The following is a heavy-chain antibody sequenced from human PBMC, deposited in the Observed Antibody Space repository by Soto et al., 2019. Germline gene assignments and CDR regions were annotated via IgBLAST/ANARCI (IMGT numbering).Heavy chain of an antibody. CDR1: GGSISSGDYS. D-gene: IGHD3-3*01. CDR2: IYNSGIT. J-gene: IGHJ5*02. CDR3: ARGVTVFGLVSRFWFDP. V-gene: IGHV4-30-4*01. Sequence: SETLSLTCTVSGGSISSGDYSWSWVRQSPGKGLEWIGHIYNSGITFYNPSLKSRVVISIDTSRNQFSLRLNSLTAADRAVYFCARGVTVFGLVSRFWFDPWGQGTVVTVSS.